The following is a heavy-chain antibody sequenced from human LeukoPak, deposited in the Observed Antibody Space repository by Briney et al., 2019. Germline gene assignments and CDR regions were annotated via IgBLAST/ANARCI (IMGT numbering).Heavy chain of an antibody. D-gene: IGHD2-2*01. CDR2: IDSDGSST. CDR3: SRGDCTSTTCHNWFDP. CDR1: GLTFSRYW. J-gene: IGHJ5*02. Sequence: GGSLRLSCAASGLTFSRYWMHWVRQAPGTGLVWVSRIDSDGSSTDYADSVKGRFTISRDNAKNTLYLQMNSLRADDTAVYYCSRGDCTSTTCHNWFDPWGQGTLVTVSS. V-gene: IGHV3-74*01.